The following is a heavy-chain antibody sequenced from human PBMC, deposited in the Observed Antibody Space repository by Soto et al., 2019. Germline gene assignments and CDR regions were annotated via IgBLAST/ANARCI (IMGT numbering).Heavy chain of an antibody. Sequence: GGSLRLSCAASGFTFSSYGMHWVRQAPGKGLEWVAVISYDGSNKYYADSVKGRFTISRDNSKNTLYLQMNSLRAEDTAVYYCAKDPGYCSGGSCYYFGYWGQGTLVTVSS. V-gene: IGHV3-30*18. CDR1: GFTFSSYG. CDR2: ISYDGSNK. D-gene: IGHD2-15*01. CDR3: AKDPGYCSGGSCYYFGY. J-gene: IGHJ4*02.